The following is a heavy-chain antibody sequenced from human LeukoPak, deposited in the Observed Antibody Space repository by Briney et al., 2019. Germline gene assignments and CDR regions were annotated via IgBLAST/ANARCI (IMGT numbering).Heavy chain of an antibody. CDR2: IYTSGST. J-gene: IGHJ6*03. V-gene: IGHV4-61*02. D-gene: IGHD6-13*01. CDR1: GGSISSGSYY. Sequence: SQTLSLTCTVSGGSISSGSYYWSWIRQPAGKGLEWIGRIYTSGSTNCNPSLKSRVTISVDTSKNQFSLKLSSVTAADTAVYYRARDRIAAALDYYMDVWGKGTTVTVSS. CDR3: ARDRIAAALDYYMDV.